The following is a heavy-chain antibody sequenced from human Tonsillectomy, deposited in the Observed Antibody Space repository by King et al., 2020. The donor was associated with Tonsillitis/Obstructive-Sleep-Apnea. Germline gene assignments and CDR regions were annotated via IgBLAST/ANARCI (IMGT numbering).Heavy chain of an antibody. J-gene: IGHJ4*02. D-gene: IGHD3-3*01. Sequence: VQLVESGGGLVKPGGSLRLSCAASGFTFGTYSMNWVRQAPGKGLEWVSSISSSSSYIYYADSVKGRFNISRDNAKNSLYLQMNSLRAGDTAVYYCARGPPVPPTYDFWSGYYPYYFDYWGQGTLVTVSS. CDR3: ARGPPVPPTYDFWSGYYPYYFDY. CDR2: ISSSSSYI. CDR1: GFTFGTYS. V-gene: IGHV3-21*01.